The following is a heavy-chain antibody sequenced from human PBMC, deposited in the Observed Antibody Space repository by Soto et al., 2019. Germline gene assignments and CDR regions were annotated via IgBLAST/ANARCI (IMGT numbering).Heavy chain of an antibody. CDR3: AGMPYTSGLRFDP. V-gene: IGHV4-30-2*01. CDR1: GDSYSISTYS. CDR2: IYQSGVT. D-gene: IGHD6-19*01. Sequence: SETLSLTCNMSGDSYSISTYSWSWIRQPPGKALQWIGFIYQSGVTSYNPSLASRVSISLDRSNNQCSLKLKSVTAADTAVYFCAGMPYTSGLRFDPWGPGTLVTVPS. J-gene: IGHJ5*02.